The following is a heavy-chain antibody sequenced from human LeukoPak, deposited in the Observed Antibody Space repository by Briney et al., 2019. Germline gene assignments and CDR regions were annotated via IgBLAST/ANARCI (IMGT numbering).Heavy chain of an antibody. CDR1: GYTFTSYG. CDR3: ARMGVATILVSIFDY. CDR2: ISAYNGNT. V-gene: IGHV1-18*01. Sequence: ASVKVSCKASGYTFTSYGISWVRQAPGHGLEWMGWISAYNGNTNYAQKLQGRVTMTTDTSTSTAYMELRSLRSDDTAVYYCARMGVATILVSIFDYWGQGTLVTVSS. J-gene: IGHJ4*02. D-gene: IGHD5-12*01.